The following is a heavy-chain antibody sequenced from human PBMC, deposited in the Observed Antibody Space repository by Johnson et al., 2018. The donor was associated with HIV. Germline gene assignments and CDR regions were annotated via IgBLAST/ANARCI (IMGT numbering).Heavy chain of an antibody. J-gene: IGHJ3*02. D-gene: IGHD2-21*02. V-gene: IGHV3-30*03. Sequence: QVQLVESGGGVVQPGGSLRLSCAASGFTFNNYGIHWVRQAPGKGLEWVAGISYDGINNYYADSVKGRFTISRDNSKNMLYLQMNSLRAEDSATYYCARGSHCSGDWCSPRTFDIWGHGTMVTVSS. CDR2: ISYDGINN. CDR3: ARGSHCSGDWCSPRTFDI. CDR1: GFTFNNYG.